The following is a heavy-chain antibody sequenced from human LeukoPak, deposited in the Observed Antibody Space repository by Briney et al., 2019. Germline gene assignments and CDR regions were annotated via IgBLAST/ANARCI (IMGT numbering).Heavy chain of an antibody. CDR3: AKDLRRGYCSVGSCYYGMDV. CDR2: ISYDGSNK. CDR1: GVTFSSSG. D-gene: IGHD2-15*01. Sequence: GGSLRLSCAASGVTFSSSGMHWVRQAPGKGLEWVAVISYDGSNKYYADSVKGRFTISRDNSKNTLYLQMNSLRAEDTAVYYCAKDLRRGYCSVGSCYYGMDVWGQGTTVTVSS. J-gene: IGHJ6*02. V-gene: IGHV3-30*18.